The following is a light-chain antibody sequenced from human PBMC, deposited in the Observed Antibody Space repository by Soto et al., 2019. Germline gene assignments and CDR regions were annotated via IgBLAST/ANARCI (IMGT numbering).Light chain of an antibody. Sequence: EIVLTQSPGTLSLSPGDRATLSCRASQSVSSNYLAWYQQQKPGQAPRLLIYGASSRATGVPDRCSGSGSGTDVTLAISRLEPEDFVVYYCQQYGSSSWTFGQGTKVEIK. CDR2: GAS. J-gene: IGKJ1*01. CDR3: QQYGSSSWT. V-gene: IGKV3-20*01. CDR1: QSVSSNY.